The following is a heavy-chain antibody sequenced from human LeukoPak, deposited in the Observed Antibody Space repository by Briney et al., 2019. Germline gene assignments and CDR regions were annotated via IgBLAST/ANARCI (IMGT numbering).Heavy chain of an antibody. V-gene: IGHV3-21*01. J-gene: IGHJ6*02. CDR3: AAGTRRYYYYGMDV. Sequence: GGSLRLSCAASGFTFSSYSMNWVRQAPGKGLEWVSSISSNSNYIYYADSVKGRFTISRDNAKNSLYLQMNSLRAEDTAVYYCAAGTRRYYYYGMDVWGQGTTVTVSS. CDR1: GFTFSSYS. CDR2: ISSNSNYI. D-gene: IGHD1/OR15-1a*01.